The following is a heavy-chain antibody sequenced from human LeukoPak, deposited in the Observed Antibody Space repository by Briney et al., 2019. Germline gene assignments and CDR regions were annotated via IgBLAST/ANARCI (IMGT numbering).Heavy chain of an antibody. V-gene: IGHV4-59*01. J-gene: IGHJ4*01. D-gene: IGHD2-2*01. Sequence: SEPLSFSCTVSGGSISYYYCSWSRMPPENGLEWIGYISYSGSTNYNPSLKSQATISADTSKNLFSLKLSSLTAADPAVYYCARGGGSSTWPQPHDFWGQGTLVTVSS. CDR3: ARGGGSSTWPQPHDF. CDR1: GGSISYYY. CDR2: ISYSGST.